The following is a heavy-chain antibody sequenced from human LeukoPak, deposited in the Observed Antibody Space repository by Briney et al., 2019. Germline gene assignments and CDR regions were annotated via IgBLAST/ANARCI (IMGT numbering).Heavy chain of an antibody. J-gene: IGHJ6*02. Sequence: GGSLRLSCAASGFTFTDYYMSWIRQAPGNGLEWVSYISSSGSSIYSADSVKGRFTISRDNAKNSLYLQMHSLRAEDTAVYYCARKPGGTSYYYGLDVWGQGTTVTVSS. CDR1: GFTFTDYY. V-gene: IGHV3-11*01. CDR2: ISSSGSSI. CDR3: ARKPGGTSYYYGLDV. D-gene: IGHD3-16*01.